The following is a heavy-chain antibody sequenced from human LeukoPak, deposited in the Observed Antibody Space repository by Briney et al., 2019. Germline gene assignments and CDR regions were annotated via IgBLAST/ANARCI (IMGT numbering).Heavy chain of an antibody. J-gene: IGHJ6*03. V-gene: IGHV4-34*01. D-gene: IGHD5-18*01. CDR1: GGSISSYY. Sequence: PSETLSLTCTVSGGSISSYYWSWIRQPPGKGLEWIGEINHSGSTNYNPSLKSRVTISVDTSKNQFSLKLSSVTAADTAVYYCARGPGRGYSYGYGYYCMDVWGKGTTVTVSS. CDR2: INHSGST. CDR3: ARGPGRGYSYGYGYYCMDV.